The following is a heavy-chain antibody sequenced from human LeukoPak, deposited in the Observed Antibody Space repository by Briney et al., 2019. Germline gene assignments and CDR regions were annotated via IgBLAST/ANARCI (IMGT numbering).Heavy chain of an antibody. V-gene: IGHV4-31*03. CDR2: IYYSGIT. D-gene: IGHD6-13*01. Sequence: PSQTLSLTCTVSGGSISSGGYYWSWIRQHPGKGLEWIEYIYYSGITYYNPSLKSRVTISIDTSKSQFSLKLNSVTAADTAVYYCARDRSIAAAGYYFDYWGQGTLVTVSS. J-gene: IGHJ4*02. CDR3: ARDRSIAAAGYYFDY. CDR1: GGSISSGGYY.